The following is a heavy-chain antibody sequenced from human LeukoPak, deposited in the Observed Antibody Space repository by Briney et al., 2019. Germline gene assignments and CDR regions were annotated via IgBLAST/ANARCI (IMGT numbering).Heavy chain of an antibody. Sequence: GGSLRLSCAASGFTFSSYWMHWVRQAPGKGLEWVSAISGSGGSTYYADSVKGRFTISRDNSKNTLYLQMNSLRAEDTAVYYCANSYGDYVNHAFDIWGQGTMVTVSS. J-gene: IGHJ3*02. V-gene: IGHV3-23*01. D-gene: IGHD4-17*01. CDR2: ISGSGGST. CDR3: ANSYGDYVNHAFDI. CDR1: GFTFSSYW.